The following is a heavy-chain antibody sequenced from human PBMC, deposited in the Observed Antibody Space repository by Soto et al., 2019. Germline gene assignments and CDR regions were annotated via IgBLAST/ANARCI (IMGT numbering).Heavy chain of an antibody. CDR3: ASGGDTSQDAQAFDY. CDR2: ISGSGGST. V-gene: IGHV3-23*01. CDR1: GFTFSSYA. D-gene: IGHD3-16*01. J-gene: IGHJ4*02. Sequence: GGSLRLSCAASGFTFSSYAMSWVRQAPGKGLEWVSAISGSGGSTYYADSVKGRFTISRDNAKNTLYLQMNSLRAEDTAVYYCASGGDTSQDAQAFDYWGQGTLVTVSS.